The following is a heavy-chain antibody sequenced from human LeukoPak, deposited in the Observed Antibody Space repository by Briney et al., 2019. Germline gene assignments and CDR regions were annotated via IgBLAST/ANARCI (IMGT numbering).Heavy chain of an antibody. J-gene: IGHJ4*02. V-gene: IGHV3-48*03. D-gene: IGHD6-13*01. Sequence: GGSLRLSCAASGFTFSSYEMNWVRQAPGKGLEWVSYINTGGFTIYYADSVKGRFTISRDNAKNSLYLQMNSLKPEDTAVYYCARVAEAAAFDSWGQGTLVTVSS. CDR2: INTGGFTI. CDR1: GFTFSSYE. CDR3: ARVAEAAAFDS.